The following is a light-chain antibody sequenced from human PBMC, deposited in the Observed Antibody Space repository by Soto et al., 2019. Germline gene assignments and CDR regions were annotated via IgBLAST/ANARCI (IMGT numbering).Light chain of an antibody. V-gene: IGKV3-15*01. CDR2: DAS. CDR1: QSISRS. CDR3: HQYNSWPPGT. Sequence: EIVMKQSPATLSVTPGERATLSCRASQSISRSLAWYQQKPGQAPRLLISDASTRATGIPARFSGSGSGTEFTLTISSLQSEDFALYYCHQYNSWPPGTFGQGTKVDIK. J-gene: IGKJ2*01.